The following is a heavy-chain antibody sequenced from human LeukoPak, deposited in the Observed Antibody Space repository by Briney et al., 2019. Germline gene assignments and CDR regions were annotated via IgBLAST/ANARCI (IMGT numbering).Heavy chain of an antibody. V-gene: IGHV3-23*01. J-gene: IGHJ4*02. Sequence: ESGGSLRLSCEASGFTFSSYALTWVRQAPGKGLEWVSTISSSAASTFYADSVKGRFTISRQNSKNTLYLQMNSLRAEDTAVYYCARGGGSVFFDCWGQGTLVTVSS. CDR2: ISSSAAST. D-gene: IGHD1-26*01. CDR3: ARGGGSVFFDC. CDR1: GFTFSSYA.